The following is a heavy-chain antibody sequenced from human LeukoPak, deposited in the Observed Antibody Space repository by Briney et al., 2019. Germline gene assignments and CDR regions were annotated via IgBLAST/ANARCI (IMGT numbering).Heavy chain of an antibody. CDR3: ARVKNDILTGYPLD. V-gene: IGHV4-38-2*02. J-gene: IGHJ4*02. D-gene: IGHD3-9*01. Sequence: PSETLSLTCTVSGYSISSGYYWGWIRQPPGQGLEWIGSIYHSGSTYYNPSLKSRVTISVDTSKNQFSLKLSSVTAADTAVYYCARVKNDILTGYPLDWGQGTLVTVSS. CDR1: GYSISSGYY. CDR2: IYHSGST.